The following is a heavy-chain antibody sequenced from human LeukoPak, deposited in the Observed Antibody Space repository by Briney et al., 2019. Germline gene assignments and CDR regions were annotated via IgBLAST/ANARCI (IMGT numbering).Heavy chain of an antibody. CDR1: GYTFTSYA. D-gene: IGHD2-21*02. V-gene: IGHV7-4-1*02. Sequence: ASVKVSCKASGYTFTSYAMNWVRRAPGQGLEWMGWINTNTGNPTYARGFTGRFVFSLDTSVSTAYLQISSLKAEDTAVYYCARSYCGGDCQVFDYWGQGTLVTVSS. CDR2: INTNTGNP. CDR3: ARSYCGGDCQVFDY. J-gene: IGHJ4*02.